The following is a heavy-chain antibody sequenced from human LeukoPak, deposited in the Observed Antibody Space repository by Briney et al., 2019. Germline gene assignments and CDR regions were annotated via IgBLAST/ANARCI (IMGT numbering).Heavy chain of an antibody. J-gene: IGHJ6*02. V-gene: IGHV3-23*01. CDR1: GFTFSSYA. CDR3: TLRNYYYYGMDV. Sequence: GGSLRLSCAASGFTFSSYAMSWVRQAPGKGLEWVSAISGSGDSTYYADSVKGRFTISRDDSKNTAYLQMNSLKTEDTAVYYCTLRNYYYYGMDVWGQGTTVTVSS. CDR2: ISGSGDST.